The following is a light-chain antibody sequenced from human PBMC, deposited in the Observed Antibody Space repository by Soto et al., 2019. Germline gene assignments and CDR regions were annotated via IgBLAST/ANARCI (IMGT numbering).Light chain of an antibody. Sequence: DIQMTQSPSSLSASVVDRVTITCQASQDINTNLIWYQQKPGKAPKLLIYDASDLETGVPSRFSGSGSGTGFTFTISSLQPEDFATYYCQQYESLPLTFGQGTR. CDR2: DAS. V-gene: IGKV1-33*01. J-gene: IGKJ5*01. CDR1: QDINTN. CDR3: QQYESLPLT.